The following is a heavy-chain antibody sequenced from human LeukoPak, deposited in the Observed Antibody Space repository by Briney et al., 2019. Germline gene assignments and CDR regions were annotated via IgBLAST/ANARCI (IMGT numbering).Heavy chain of an antibody. CDR3: ARRAYGDYDYYYGMDV. J-gene: IGHJ6*02. D-gene: IGHD4-17*01. CDR1: GYTFTSYG. CDR2: ISAYNGNT. V-gene: IGHV1-18*01. Sequence: ASVKVSCKASGYTFTSYGISWVRQAPGQGLEWMGWISAYNGNTNYAQKLQGRVTMTTDTSTSTAYMELRSLRSDDTAVYYCARRAYGDYDYYYGMDVWGQGTTVTVSS.